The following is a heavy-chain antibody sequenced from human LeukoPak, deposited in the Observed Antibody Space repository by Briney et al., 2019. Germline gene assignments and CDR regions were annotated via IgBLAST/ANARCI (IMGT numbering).Heavy chain of an antibody. CDR3: AKPIPSYGYYSDY. D-gene: IGHD4-17*01. Sequence: PSETLSLTCAVYGGSFSGYYWSWIRQPPGKGLEWIGEINHSGSTNYNPSLKSRVTISVDTSKNQFSLKLSSVTAADTAVYYCAKPIPSYGYYSDYWGQGTLVTVSS. CDR1: GGSFSGYY. CDR2: INHSGST. J-gene: IGHJ4*02. V-gene: IGHV4-34*01.